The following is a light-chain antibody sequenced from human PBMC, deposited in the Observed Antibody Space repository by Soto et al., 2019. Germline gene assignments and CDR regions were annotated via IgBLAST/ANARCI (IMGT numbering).Light chain of an antibody. CDR1: QSIRSY. Sequence: QVTQSRSSLSECVGDRFNITCLAIQSIRSYLNWYQQKKGKAPKLLIYAASSLQSGVPSRFSGSGSGTDVTLTISSLQPEDFATYYCQQKYSNPRTFGQGTKVDIK. V-gene: IGKV1-39*01. CDR2: AAS. CDR3: QQKYSNPRT. J-gene: IGKJ1*01.